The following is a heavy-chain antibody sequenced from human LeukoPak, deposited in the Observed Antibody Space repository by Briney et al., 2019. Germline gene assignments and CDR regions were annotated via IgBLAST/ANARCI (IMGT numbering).Heavy chain of an antibody. CDR3: ARDSLYSGSFDY. Sequence: SETLSLTCTVSGGSISSGDYYWGWIRQPPGKGLEWIGYIYYRGSTYYNPSLKSRCTISIDTSRNQFSLKLSSVTAADTAVYYCARDSLYSGSFDYWGQGALVTVSS. CDR1: GGSISSGDYY. D-gene: IGHD1-26*01. CDR2: IYYRGST. J-gene: IGHJ4*02. V-gene: IGHV4-30-4*01.